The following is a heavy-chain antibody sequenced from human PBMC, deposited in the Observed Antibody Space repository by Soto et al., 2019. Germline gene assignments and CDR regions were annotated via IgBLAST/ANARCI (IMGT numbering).Heavy chain of an antibody. D-gene: IGHD3-3*01. V-gene: IGHV1-18*01. CDR3: ARVPLRRSGINWLHP. Sequence: ASVKVSCKASGFTFTSYGITWVRQAPGQGLEWMGWISADDGHTNFAQKFQGRISMATDTSTTTAYMELKSLTSDDTAVYYCARVPLRRSGINWLHPWGQGTLVTVSS. CDR2: ISADDGHT. J-gene: IGHJ5*02. CDR1: GFTFTSYG.